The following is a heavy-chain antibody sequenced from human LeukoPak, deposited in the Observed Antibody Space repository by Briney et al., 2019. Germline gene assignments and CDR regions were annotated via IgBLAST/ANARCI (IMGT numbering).Heavy chain of an antibody. CDR2: ISYDGSNK. CDR3: ARGSWRFDYGDSGFDP. Sequence: GGSLRLSCAASGFTFSSYAMHWVRQAPGKGLEWVAVISYDGSNKNYADSVKGRFTISRDNSKNTLYLQMNSLRAEDTAVYYCARGSWRFDYGDSGFDPWGQGTLVTVSS. V-gene: IGHV3-30*04. J-gene: IGHJ5*02. D-gene: IGHD4-17*01. CDR1: GFTFSSYA.